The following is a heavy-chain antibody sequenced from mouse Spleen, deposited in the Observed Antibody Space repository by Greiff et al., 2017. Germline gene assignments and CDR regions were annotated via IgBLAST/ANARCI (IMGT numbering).Heavy chain of an antibody. J-gene: IGHJ1*01. V-gene: IGHV1-52*01. CDR1: GYTFTSYW. CDR3: ARGSYWWYFDV. CDR2: IDPSDSET. Sequence: QVQLQQPGAELVRPGSSVKLSCKASGYTFTSYWMHWVKQRPIQGLEWIGNIDPSDSETHYNQKFKDKATLTVDKSSSTAYMQLSSLTSEDSAVYYCARGSYWWYFDVWGAGTTVTVSS. D-gene: IGHD1-1*02.